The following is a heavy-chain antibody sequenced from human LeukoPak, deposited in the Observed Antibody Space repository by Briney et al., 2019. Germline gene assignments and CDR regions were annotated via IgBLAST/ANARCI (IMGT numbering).Heavy chain of an antibody. D-gene: IGHD2-15*01. J-gene: IGHJ4*02. V-gene: IGHV1-24*01. Sequence: GASVKVSCKVSGYTLTELSMHWVRQAPGKGLEWMGGFDPEAGEKIYAQKFQGRVTMTEDTSTDTAHMELSSLRSDDTAVYYCATDPVGYCNTNGCYSVDYWGQGTLVIVSS. CDR1: GYTLTELS. CDR2: FDPEAGEK. CDR3: ATDPVGYCNTNGCYSVDY.